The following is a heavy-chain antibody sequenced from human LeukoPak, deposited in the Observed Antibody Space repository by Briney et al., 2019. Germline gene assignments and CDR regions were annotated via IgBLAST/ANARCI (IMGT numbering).Heavy chain of an antibody. V-gene: IGHV4-34*01. J-gene: IGHJ5*02. CDR3: ARGRIGYCSGGSCYFRFDP. Sequence: SETLSLTCAVYGGSFSGYYWSWIRQPPGKGLEWIGEINHSGSTNYNPSLKSRVTISVDTSKNQFSLKLGSVTAADTAVYYCARGRIGYCSGGSCYFRFDPWGQGTLVTVSS. CDR2: INHSGST. CDR1: GGSFSGYY. D-gene: IGHD2-15*01.